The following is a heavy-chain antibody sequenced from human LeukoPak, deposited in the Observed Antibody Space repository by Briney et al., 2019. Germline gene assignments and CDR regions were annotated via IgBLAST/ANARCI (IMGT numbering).Heavy chain of an antibody. J-gene: IGHJ4*02. CDR1: GYTFTGYY. CDR3: ARGDIYFDY. V-gene: IGHV1-2*02. CDR2: INPNSGGT. Sequence: ASVKVSCKASGYTFTGYYMHWVRQAPGQGLEWMGWINPNSGGTNYAQKFQGRVTMTGDPSTRTVYMELSSLTPDDTAVYYCARGDIYFDYWGQGTQVTVSS.